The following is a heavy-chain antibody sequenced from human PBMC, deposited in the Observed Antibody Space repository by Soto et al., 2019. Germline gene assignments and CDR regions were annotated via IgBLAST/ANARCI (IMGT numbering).Heavy chain of an antibody. CDR2: VSETGTVT. CDR1: GINLINHA. V-gene: IGHV3-23*01. J-gene: IGHJ4*02. Sequence: GGSLRLSCVASGINLINHAMTWVRQAPGKGLEWVSTVSETGTVTYYADSVKGRFTISRDNSRNTLYLQLNNLRAEDTAVYYCVTGSSGTRGEDFWGLGARVTVSS. CDR3: VTGSSGTRGEDF. D-gene: IGHD3-16*01.